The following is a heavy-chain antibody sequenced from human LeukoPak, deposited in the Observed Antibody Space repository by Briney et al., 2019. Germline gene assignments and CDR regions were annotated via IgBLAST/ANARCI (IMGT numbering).Heavy chain of an antibody. V-gene: IGHV3-15*01. J-gene: IGHJ4*02. D-gene: IGHD1-26*01. CDR2: IKSKTDGGTT. CDR1: GFTFTNAW. CDR3: QGGRF. Sequence: GGSLRLSCSASGFTFTNAWMSWVRQAPGKGLEWVGRIKSKTDGGTTDYAAPVRGRFSISRDDSKNTLYLQMHSLKSEDTAVYYCQGGRFWGQGTLVTVSS.